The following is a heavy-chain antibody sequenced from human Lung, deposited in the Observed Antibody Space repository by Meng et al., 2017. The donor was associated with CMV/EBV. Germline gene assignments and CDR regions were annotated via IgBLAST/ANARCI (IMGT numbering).Heavy chain of an antibody. CDR3: ARAFHCSSTSCYKTNWFDP. CDR1: GDSMNKYTGSYY. CDR2: VYYIGNT. D-gene: IGHD2-2*02. J-gene: IGHJ5*02. V-gene: IGHV4-39*07. Sequence: GSLRLXXTVSGDSMNKYTGSYYWGWIRQPPGKGLEWIGNVYYIGNTFYNPSLKSRVSISMDTSKSQVSLKLNSVTAADTAVYYCARAFHCSSTSCYKTNWFDPWGQGXLVTVSS.